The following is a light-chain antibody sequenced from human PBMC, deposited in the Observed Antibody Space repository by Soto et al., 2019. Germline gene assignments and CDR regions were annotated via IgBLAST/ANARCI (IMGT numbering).Light chain of an antibody. Sequence: SYELTHPSSVSVSPGQTARITCSGDVLAKKYARWFQQKPGQAPVLVIYKDSERPSGIPERFSGSSSGTTVTLTISGAQVEDEADYYCYSAADNPWVFGGGTKLTVL. J-gene: IGLJ3*02. CDR1: VLAKKY. V-gene: IGLV3-27*01. CDR2: KDS. CDR3: YSAADNPWV.